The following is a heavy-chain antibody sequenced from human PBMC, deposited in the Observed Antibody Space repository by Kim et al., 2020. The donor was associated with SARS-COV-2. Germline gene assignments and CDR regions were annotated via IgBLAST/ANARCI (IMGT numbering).Heavy chain of an antibody. CDR2: TYYRSKWYN. V-gene: IGHV6-1*01. CDR3: ARDNLNYYDSSGYPQNFDY. D-gene: IGHD3-22*01. J-gene: IGHJ4*02. CDR1: GDSVSSNSAA. Sequence: SQTLSLTCAISGDSVSSNSAAWNWIRQSPSRGLEWLGRTYYRSKWYNDYAVSVKSRITINPDTSKNQFSLQLNSVTPEDTAVYYCARDNLNYYDSSGYPQNFDYWGQGTLVTVSS.